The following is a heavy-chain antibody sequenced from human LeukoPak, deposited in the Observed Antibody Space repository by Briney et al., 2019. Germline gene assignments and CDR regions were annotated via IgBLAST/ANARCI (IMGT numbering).Heavy chain of an antibody. CDR1: GYTFSGYY. Sequence: ASVKVSCKASGYTFSGYYIHWVRQAPGQGLEWMAWINPYNGNTNHAQKFQGRVTMTRDTSISTAYMELSRLRSDDTAVYYCARPREASSGWYVDYFDYWGQGTLVTVSS. CDR3: ARPREASSGWYVDYFDY. CDR2: INPYNGNT. J-gene: IGHJ4*02. V-gene: IGHV1-2*02. D-gene: IGHD6-19*01.